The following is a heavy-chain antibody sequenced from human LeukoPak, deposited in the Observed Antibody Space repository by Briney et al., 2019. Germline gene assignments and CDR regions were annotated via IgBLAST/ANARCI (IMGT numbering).Heavy chain of an antibody. D-gene: IGHD6-13*01. CDR3: AKEGQQLEFDY. CDR1: GFTFDDYG. CDR2: ISWDGGST. V-gene: IGHV3-43*02. Sequence: GGSLRLSXAASGFTFDDYGMSWVRQAPGKGLEWVSLISWDGGSTYYADSVKGRFTISRDNSKNSLYLQMNSLRTEDTALYYCAKEGQQLEFDYWGQGTLVTVSS. J-gene: IGHJ4*02.